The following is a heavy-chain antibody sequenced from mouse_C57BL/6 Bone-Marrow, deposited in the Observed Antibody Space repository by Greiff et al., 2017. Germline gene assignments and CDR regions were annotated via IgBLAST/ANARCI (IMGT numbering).Heavy chain of an antibody. D-gene: IGHD2-3*01. J-gene: IGHJ1*03. V-gene: IGHV1-55*01. CDR3: ARDGYYVPWYFDV. CDR1: GYTFTSYW. Sequence: QVQLQQPGAELVKPGASVKMSCKASGYTFTSYWLTWVKQRPGQGLEWIGDIYPGSGSTNYNEKFKSKATLTVDTSSSTAYMQLSSLTSEDSAVYYCARDGYYVPWYFDVWGTGTTVTVSS. CDR2: IYPGSGST.